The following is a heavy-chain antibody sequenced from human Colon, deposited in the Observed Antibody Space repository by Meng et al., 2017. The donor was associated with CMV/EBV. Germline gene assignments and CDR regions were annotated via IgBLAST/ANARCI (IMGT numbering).Heavy chain of an antibody. V-gene: IGHV1-18*01. CDR2: ISAYNGNT. Sequence: ASVKVSCKASGYTFTSYGISWVRQAPGQGLEWMGWISAYNGNTSYAQKFQDRVTMTTDTSTSTAYMDLRSLRSDDSAVYYCARYCSGGNCYSKPGLAKFFDLWGQGTLVTVSS. J-gene: IGHJ4*02. D-gene: IGHD2-15*01. CDR3: ARYCSGGNCYSKPGLAKFFDL. CDR1: GYTFTSYG.